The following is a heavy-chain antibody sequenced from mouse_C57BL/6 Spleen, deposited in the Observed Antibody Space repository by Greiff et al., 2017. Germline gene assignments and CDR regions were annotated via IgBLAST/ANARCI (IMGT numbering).Heavy chain of an antibody. CDR3: ARFIYYGNQGFAY. CDR1: GYTFTSYW. Sequence: QVQLQQPGAELVRPGSSVKLSCKASGYTFTSYWMDWVKQRPGQGLEWIGNIYPSDSETHYNQKFKDKATLTVDKSSSTAYMQLSSLTSADSAVYYCARFIYYGNQGFAYWGQGTLVTVSA. D-gene: IGHD2-1*01. J-gene: IGHJ3*01. V-gene: IGHV1-61*01. CDR2: IYPSDSET.